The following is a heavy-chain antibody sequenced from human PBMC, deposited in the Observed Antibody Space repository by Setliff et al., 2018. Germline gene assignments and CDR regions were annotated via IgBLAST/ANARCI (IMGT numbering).Heavy chain of an antibody. CDR2: INYSGST. J-gene: IGHJ6*03. Sequence: SETLSLTCSVLGDSLSSGTQYWAWIRQPPGKGLEWIGNINYSGSTYYNPSLKSRVTMSVDASKNQVSLKVTSVTAEDTAVYYCAKVDIDYIMTRVNSYQYYFYMDVWGKGTTVTVSS. CDR1: GDSLSSGTQY. V-gene: IGHV4-39*01. CDR3: AKVDIDYIMTRVNSYQYYFYMDV. D-gene: IGHD5-18*01.